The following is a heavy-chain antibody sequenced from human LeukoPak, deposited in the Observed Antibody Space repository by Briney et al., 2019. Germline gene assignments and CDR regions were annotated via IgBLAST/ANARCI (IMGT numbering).Heavy chain of an antibody. V-gene: IGHV1-18*01. CDR2: ISAYNGNT. J-gene: IGHJ4*02. D-gene: IGHD1-26*01. Sequence: ASVKVSCKATGCTLSNSGITWVRQAPGQGLEWMGWISAYNGNTNYAQKFQGRVTMTTDTSTSTAYMEVTRLRSDDTAVYYCASGVRWDFDYWGQGTLVTVSS. CDR3: ASGVRWDFDY. CDR1: GCTLSNSG.